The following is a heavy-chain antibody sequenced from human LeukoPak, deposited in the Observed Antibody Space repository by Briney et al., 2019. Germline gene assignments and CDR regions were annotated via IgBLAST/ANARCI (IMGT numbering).Heavy chain of an antibody. CDR1: GGTFSSYA. Sequence: ASVKVSCKASGGTFSSYAISWVRQAPGQGLEWMGGIIPIFGTANYAQKFQGRVTITADKSTSTAYMELSSLRSEDTAVYYCARGVGSGIYFDYWGQGTLVTVSS. CDR2: IIPIFGTA. V-gene: IGHV1-69*06. D-gene: IGHD1-26*01. CDR3: ARGVGSGIYFDY. J-gene: IGHJ4*02.